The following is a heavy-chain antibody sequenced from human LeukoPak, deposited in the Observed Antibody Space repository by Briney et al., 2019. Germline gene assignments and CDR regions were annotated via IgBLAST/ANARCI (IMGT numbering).Heavy chain of an antibody. CDR2: MNPNSGNT. CDR1: GYTFTSYE. CDR3: ARDQKVLPNNWFDP. D-gene: IGHD4/OR15-4a*01. Sequence: GASVKVSCKASGYTFTSYEINWVRQATGQGLEWMGWMNPNSGNTGYAQKFQGRVTMTRNTSISTAYMELSSLRSEDTAVYYCARDQKVLPNNWFDPWGQGTLVTVSS. V-gene: IGHV1-8*01. J-gene: IGHJ5*02.